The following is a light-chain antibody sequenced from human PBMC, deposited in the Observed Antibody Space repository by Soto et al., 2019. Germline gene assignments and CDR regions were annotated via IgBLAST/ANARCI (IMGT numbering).Light chain of an antibody. CDR2: GAS. CDR1: QSVTSTY. Sequence: EIVLTQSLGTLSLSPGERATLSCRASQSVTSTYLAWYQQKPGQAPRLLIYGASRKATGIPDRFTGSGSGTDFTLTISRLEPEDFAVYYCQQYGSSPAWTFGQGTKVEIK. CDR3: QQYGSSPAWT. J-gene: IGKJ1*01. V-gene: IGKV3-20*01.